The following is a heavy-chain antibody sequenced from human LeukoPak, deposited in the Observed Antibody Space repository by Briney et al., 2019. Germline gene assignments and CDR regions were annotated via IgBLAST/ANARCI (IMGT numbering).Heavy chain of an antibody. Sequence: GASVKVSCKASGYSFTSHYMHWVRRAPGQGLEWMGLINPRGTSTIYAEKFQGRIIMTRDMSTTTDYMELSSLKSDDTAVYYCARDNSIHERGWWFDPWGQGTLVTVSS. CDR3: ARDNSIHERGWWFDP. V-gene: IGHV1-46*01. D-gene: IGHD4-23*01. J-gene: IGHJ5*02. CDR1: GYSFTSHY. CDR2: INPRGTST.